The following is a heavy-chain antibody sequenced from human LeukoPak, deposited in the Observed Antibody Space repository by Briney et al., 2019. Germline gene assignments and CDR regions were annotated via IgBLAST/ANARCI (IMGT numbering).Heavy chain of an antibody. CDR2: MNPNSGNT. J-gene: IGHJ4*02. D-gene: IGHD3-10*01. CDR3: ARGVTMVRVIDY. V-gene: IGHV1-8*01. CDR1: GYTFTSYD. Sequence: ASVKVSCKASGYTFTSYDINWVRQATGQGLEWMGWMNPNSGNTGYAQKFQGRVTMTRNTSISTAYMELSSLRSEDTAVYYCARGVTMVRVIDYWGQGTLVTVSS.